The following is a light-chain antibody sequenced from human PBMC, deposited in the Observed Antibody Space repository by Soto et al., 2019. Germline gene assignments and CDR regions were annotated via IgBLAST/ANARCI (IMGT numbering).Light chain of an antibody. CDR2: WAS. J-gene: IGKJ1*01. CDR1: QSVLHSSNNKNY. CDR3: QQYYSTPT. V-gene: IGKV4-1*01. Sequence: DIVMTQSPDSLAVPLGERATINCKSSQSVLHSSNNKNYLAWYQQKPRQPPKLLIYWASTRESGVPDRFSGSGSGTDFTLTISSLQAEDVAVYYCQQYYSTPTFGQGTKVDIK.